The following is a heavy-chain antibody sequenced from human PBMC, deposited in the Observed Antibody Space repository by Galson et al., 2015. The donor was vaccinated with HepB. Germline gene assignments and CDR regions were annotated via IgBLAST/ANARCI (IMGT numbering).Heavy chain of an antibody. Sequence: SLRLSCAASGFTFSSYAMSWVRQAPGKGLEWVSAISGSGGSTYYADSVKGRFTISRDNSKNTLYLQMNSLRAEDTAVYYCAKDIFTRIVGATFGWFDPWGQGTLVTVSS. CDR1: GFTFSSYA. CDR3: AKDIFTRIVGATFGWFDP. D-gene: IGHD1-26*01. CDR2: ISGSGGST. J-gene: IGHJ5*02. V-gene: IGHV3-23*01.